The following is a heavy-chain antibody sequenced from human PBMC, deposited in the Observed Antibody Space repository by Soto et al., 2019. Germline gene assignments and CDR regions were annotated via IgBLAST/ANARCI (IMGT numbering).Heavy chain of an antibody. V-gene: IGHV3-30*18. CDR1: GFTFSSYG. CDR2: ISYDGSNK. J-gene: IGHJ6*02. CDR3: AKAMGGYYYDSSGYSSYYGMDV. Sequence: QVQLVESGGGVVQPGRSLRLSCAASGFTFSSYGMHWVRQAPCKGLEWVAVISYDGSNKYYADSVKGRFTISRDNSKXTXXXQXXSLRAEDTAVYYCAKAMGGYYYDSSGYSSYYGMDVWGQGTTVTVSS. D-gene: IGHD3-22*01.